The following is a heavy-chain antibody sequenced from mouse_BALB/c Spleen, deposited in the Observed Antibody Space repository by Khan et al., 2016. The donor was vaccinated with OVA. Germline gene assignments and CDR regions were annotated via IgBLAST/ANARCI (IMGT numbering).Heavy chain of an antibody. V-gene: IGHV2-3*01. CDR3: AKFTPDYYSMDY. J-gene: IGHJ4*01. CDR2: IWGDGST. Sequence: QVQLQQPGPGLVAPSQSLSITCTVSGFSLTSYGVNWVRQPPGEGLEWLGVIWGDGSTNYHSTLKSRLIISKDSSKRQVFLTLNSLQTDDTATYYCAKFTPDYYSMDYWGQGTSVTVST. CDR1: GFSLTSYG. D-gene: IGHD1-1*01.